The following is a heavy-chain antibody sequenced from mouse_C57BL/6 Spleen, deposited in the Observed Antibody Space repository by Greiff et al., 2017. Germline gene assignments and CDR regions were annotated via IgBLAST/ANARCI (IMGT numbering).Heavy chain of an antibody. CDR3: TRVPNWDWFAY. CDR2: ISSGGDYI. V-gene: IGHV5-9-1*02. Sequence: EVQGVESGAGLVKPGGSLKLSCAASGFTFSSYAMSWVRQTPEKRLEWVAYISSGGDYIYSADTVKGRFTISRDNARNTLYLQMSSLMSEDTAMYYYTRVPNWDWFAYWGQGTLVTVSA. J-gene: IGHJ3*01. D-gene: IGHD4-1*01. CDR1: GFTFSSYA.